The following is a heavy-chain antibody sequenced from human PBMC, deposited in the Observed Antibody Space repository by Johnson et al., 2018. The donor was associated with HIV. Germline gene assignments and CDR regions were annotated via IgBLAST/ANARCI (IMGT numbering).Heavy chain of an antibody. CDR1: GFTFSSYA. Sequence: QVQLVESGGGVVQPGRSLRLSCAASGFTFSSYAMHWVRQAPGKGLEWVAVISYDGSNKYYTDSVKGRLTISRDNSKNTLYLQMNSLRAEDTAVYYCAIQGPTMVRVRSAFDIWGQGTMVTVSS. D-gene: IGHD3-10*01. V-gene: IGHV3-30*14. CDR3: AIQGPTMVRVRSAFDI. CDR2: ISYDGSNK. J-gene: IGHJ3*02.